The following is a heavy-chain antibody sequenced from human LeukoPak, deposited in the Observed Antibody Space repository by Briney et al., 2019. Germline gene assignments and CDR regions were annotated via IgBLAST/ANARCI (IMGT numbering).Heavy chain of an antibody. Sequence: PSETLSLTCAVYGGSFSGYYWSWIRQPPGKGPEWIGEINHSGSTNYNPSLKSRVTISVDTSKNQFSLKLSSVTAADTAVYYCARRRVVVAARIDYWGQGTLVTVSS. V-gene: IGHV4-34*01. D-gene: IGHD2-15*01. CDR1: GGSFSGYY. CDR2: INHSGST. CDR3: ARRRVVVAARIDY. J-gene: IGHJ4*02.